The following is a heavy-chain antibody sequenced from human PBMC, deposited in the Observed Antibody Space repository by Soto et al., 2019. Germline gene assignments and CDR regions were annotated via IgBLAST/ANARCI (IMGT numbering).Heavy chain of an antibody. J-gene: IGHJ5*01. V-gene: IGHV1-18*04. CDR2: VSTYNGDT. D-gene: IGHD6-19*01. Sequence: QVQLVQSGAEVKKPGASVKVSCKASGYTFSNYGLSWVRQAPGQGLECMGWVSTYNGDTAYAQKFQDRVTMTTDTSTSTVYMELRSLGTVDSAVYYCARVIAVADSGNWFDSWGQGTLVTFSS. CDR1: GYTFSNYG. CDR3: ARVIAVADSGNWFDS.